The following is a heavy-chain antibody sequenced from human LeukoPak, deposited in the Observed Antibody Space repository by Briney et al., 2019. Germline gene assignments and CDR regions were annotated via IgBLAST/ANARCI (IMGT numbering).Heavy chain of an antibody. Sequence: SETLSLTCTVSGGSISSSSYYWGWIRQPPGKGLEWIGSIYYSGSTYYNPSLKSRVTISVDTSKNQFSLKLSSVTAADTAVYYCAREVVVAATPELINYYGMDVWGQGTTVTVSS. CDR3: AREVVVAATPELINYYGMDV. V-gene: IGHV4-39*07. CDR2: IYYSGST. D-gene: IGHD2-15*01. CDR1: GGSISSSSYY. J-gene: IGHJ6*02.